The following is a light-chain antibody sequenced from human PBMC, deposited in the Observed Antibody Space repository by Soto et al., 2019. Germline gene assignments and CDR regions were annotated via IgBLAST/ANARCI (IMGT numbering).Light chain of an antibody. CDR2: LCS. CDR3: MQALQIPWT. Sequence: DIVMTQSPLSLPVTPGEPASISCRSSQSLLHNDGYNFLGWYLQKRGQSPQLLNYLCSNRASGVPDRFSGSGSGTDFTLKISRVEADDVGVYYCMQALQIPWTFGQGTKVEIK. V-gene: IGKV2-28*01. J-gene: IGKJ1*01. CDR1: QSLLHNDGYNF.